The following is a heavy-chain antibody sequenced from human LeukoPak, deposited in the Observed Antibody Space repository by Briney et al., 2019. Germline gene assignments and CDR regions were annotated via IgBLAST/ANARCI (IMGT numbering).Heavy chain of an antibody. J-gene: IGHJ4*02. CDR2: IIPIFGTA. CDR3: AREMYGYCSSTSCYSGGVY. D-gene: IGHD2-2*01. CDR1: GYTLTELS. Sequence: GASVKVSCKVSGYTLTELSMHWVRQAPGQGLEWMGGIIPIFGTANYAQKFQGRVTITADESTSTAYMELSSLRSEDTAVYYCAREMYGYCSSTSCYSGGVYWGQGTLVTVSS. V-gene: IGHV1-69*13.